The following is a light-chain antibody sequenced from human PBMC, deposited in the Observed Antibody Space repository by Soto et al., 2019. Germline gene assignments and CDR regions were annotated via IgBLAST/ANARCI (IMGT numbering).Light chain of an antibody. CDR1: SGDIGGYDY. CDR2: EVT. J-gene: IGLJ1*01. V-gene: IGLV2-8*01. CDR3: SSYAGSNNPYV. Sequence: QSALTQPPSASGSPGQSVTISCTGTSGDIGGYDYVSWYQQHPGKAPKLMIYEVTKRPLGVPDRFSGSKSGNTASLTVSGLQAEDEDEYYCSSYAGSNNPYVFGTGTKLTVL.